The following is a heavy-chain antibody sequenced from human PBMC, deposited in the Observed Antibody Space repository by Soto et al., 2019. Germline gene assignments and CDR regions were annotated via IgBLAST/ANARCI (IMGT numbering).Heavy chain of an antibody. CDR1: GCTFNTDA. J-gene: IGHJ4*02. V-gene: IGHV1-69*19. CDR2: ISTMFGAA. CDR3: AMEVQVHTPAFVY. D-gene: IGHD3-10*01. Sequence: QVQLVQSGAEMKKPGSSVKVSCQSSGCTFNTDALNWVRRAPGQGPEWMGDISTMFGAANYAPKFHGRVTITAAASTGTSYMQVSSLTSEDTALYFCAMEVQVHTPAFVYWGQGTLVTVSS.